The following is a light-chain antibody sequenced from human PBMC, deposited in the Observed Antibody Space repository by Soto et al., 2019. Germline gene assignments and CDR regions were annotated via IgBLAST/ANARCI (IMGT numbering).Light chain of an antibody. Sequence: DIQMTQSPSTLSASLGDRVTITCRASQSISSWLAWYQQKPGKAPKILIYKASSLESGVPSRFSGSGSGTEFTLTISSLQPDDFATYYCQQYNGYRWTFGQGTKVDNK. V-gene: IGKV1-5*03. CDR2: KAS. CDR1: QSISSW. CDR3: QQYNGYRWT. J-gene: IGKJ1*01.